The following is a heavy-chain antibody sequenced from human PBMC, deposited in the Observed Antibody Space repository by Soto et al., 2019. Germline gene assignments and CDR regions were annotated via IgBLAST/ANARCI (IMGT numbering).Heavy chain of an antibody. V-gene: IGHV1-69*01. J-gene: IGHJ6*02. Sequence: QLQLVQSGAEVKKPGSSVKVSCKASGGTFSSYAISWVRQAPGQGLEWMGGIIPISGTGNHAQKFQGRVTITEDEATSTAYMELSSLRSEDTAVYYCARSQGSSTSLEIYYYYYYGMDVWGQGTTVTVSS. CDR2: IIPISGTG. D-gene: IGHD2-2*01. CDR1: GGTFSSYA. CDR3: ARSQGSSTSLEIYYYYYYGMDV.